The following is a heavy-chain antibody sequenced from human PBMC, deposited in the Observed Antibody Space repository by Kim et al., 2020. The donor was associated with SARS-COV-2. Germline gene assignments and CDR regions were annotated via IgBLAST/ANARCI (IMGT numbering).Heavy chain of an antibody. Sequence: ASVKVSCKASGYTFTGYYMHWVRQAPGQGLEWMGRINPNSGDTNYAQKFQGRVTMTRDTSISTAYMELSRLTSDGTAVYYCARGSRGGQRASSDYWGQGTLVTVSS. J-gene: IGHJ4*02. CDR1: GYTFTGYY. CDR2: INPNSGDT. V-gene: IGHV1-2*06. CDR3: ARGSRGGQRASSDY. D-gene: IGHD3-10*01.